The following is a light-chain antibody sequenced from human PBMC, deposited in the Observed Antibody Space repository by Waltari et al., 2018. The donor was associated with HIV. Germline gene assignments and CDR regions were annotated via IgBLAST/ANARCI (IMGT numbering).Light chain of an antibody. J-gene: IGKJ2*01. CDR1: QSALYRSNKMNY. Sequence: DFVMSQSPDSLAVSLGERATINCQSSQSALYRSNKMNYLSWYQQKAGHPPKLLIYWASTRASGVPDRIRGSGAGTDFTLTINSLQAEDVAVYYCQQYYNTPYTFGQGTKLEIK. V-gene: IGKV4-1*01. CDR2: WAS. CDR3: QQYYNTPYT.